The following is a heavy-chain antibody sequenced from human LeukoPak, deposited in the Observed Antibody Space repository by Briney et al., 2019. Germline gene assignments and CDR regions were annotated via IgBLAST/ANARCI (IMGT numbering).Heavy chain of an antibody. CDR2: MNPNSGNT. CDR1: GYTFTSYD. D-gene: IGHD6-19*01. CDR3: ARTGQWWLVQKYYYYYMDV. V-gene: IGHV1-8*01. J-gene: IGHJ6*03. Sequence: EASVKVSCKASGYTFTSYDINWVRQATGQGLEWMGWMNPNSGNTGYAQKFQGRVTMTRNTSISTAYMELSSLRSEDTAVYYCARTGQWWLVQKYYYYYMDVWGKGTTVTISS.